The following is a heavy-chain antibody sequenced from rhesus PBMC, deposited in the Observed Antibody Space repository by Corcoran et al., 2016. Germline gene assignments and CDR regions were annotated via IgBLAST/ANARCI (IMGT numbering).Heavy chain of an antibody. J-gene: IGHJ6*01. Sequence: QVQLQESGPGLVKPSETMSLTCAVSGGSISGYYWHWFRQPPGKGLEWIGYIGGRRGSTYYNPPLKSRVTISTETPKNQFSLKLSSVTAADTALYYGARTDGERQLDSWGQGVVVTVSS. CDR3: ARTDGERQLDS. CDR2: IGGRRGST. D-gene: IGHD5-24*01. V-gene: IGHV4-165*02. CDR1: GGSISGYY.